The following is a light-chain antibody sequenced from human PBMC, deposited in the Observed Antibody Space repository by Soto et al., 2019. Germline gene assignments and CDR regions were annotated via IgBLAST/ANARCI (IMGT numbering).Light chain of an antibody. CDR3: LLSYSGIRV. CDR1: TGDVTSGHF. Sequence: QTVVTQEPSLTVSPGGTVSLTCGSSTGDVTSGHFPYWFQQKSGQAPRRLIYDTTSRHSWTPGRFSGSLLGGKAALTLSGAQPEDEADYYCLLSYSGIRVFGGGTKLTVL. J-gene: IGLJ2*01. CDR2: DTT. V-gene: IGLV7-46*01.